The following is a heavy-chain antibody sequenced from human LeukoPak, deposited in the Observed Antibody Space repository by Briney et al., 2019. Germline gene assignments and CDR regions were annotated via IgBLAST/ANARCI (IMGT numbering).Heavy chain of an antibody. Sequence: GSLRLSCVASEFTFSSYGMHWVRQAPGKGLEWVAYIRYDGSDRYYADSVKGRFTISRDNSKNTLYLQMNSLRVEDTAVYYCAKERYSSSSLFAVTPFDYWGQGTRITVSS. CDR3: AKERYSSSSLFAVTPFDY. V-gene: IGHV3-30*02. CDR1: EFTFSSYG. CDR2: IRYDGSDR. D-gene: IGHD6-13*01. J-gene: IGHJ4*02.